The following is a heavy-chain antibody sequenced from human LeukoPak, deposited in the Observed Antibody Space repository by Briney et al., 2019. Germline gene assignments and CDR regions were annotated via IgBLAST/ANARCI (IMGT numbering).Heavy chain of an antibody. D-gene: IGHD3-10*01. CDR1: GGSISSTNG. Sequence: PSETLSLTCAVSGGSISSTNGWTGARQPPGKGREWLGEIYHSGSTNYNPSLKSRVTISVDKSKNLYSLKLSSVTAADTAVYYCERVYIVGSGSYYLLDYWGQGTLVTVSA. V-gene: IGHV4-4*02. CDR2: IYHSGST. CDR3: ERVYIVGSGSYYLLDY. J-gene: IGHJ4*02.